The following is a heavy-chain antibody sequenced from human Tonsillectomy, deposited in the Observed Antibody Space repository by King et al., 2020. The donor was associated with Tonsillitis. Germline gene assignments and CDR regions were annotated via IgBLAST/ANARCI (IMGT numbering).Heavy chain of an antibody. D-gene: IGHD4-17*01. CDR3: ARRDGALEYYYYGMDV. V-gene: IGHV3-30-3*01. CDR2: ISYDGNNK. CDR1: GFTFSNYA. Sequence: VQLVESGGGVVQPGRSLRLSCAASGFTFSNYAMHWVRQAPGKGLEWVAEISYDGNNKYYAESVKGRFTMSRDNSKKMLYLQMNSLRAGDTAVYYCARRDGALEYYYYGMDVWGQGTTVTVSS. J-gene: IGHJ6*02.